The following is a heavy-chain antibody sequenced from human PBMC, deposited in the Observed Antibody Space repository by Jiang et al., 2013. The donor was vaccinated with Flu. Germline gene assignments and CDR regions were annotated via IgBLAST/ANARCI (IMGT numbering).Heavy chain of an antibody. J-gene: IGHJ4*02. D-gene: IGHD3-16*01. Sequence: RVTMTRNTSISTAYMELSSLRSEDTAVYYCARGGGGDYLDYWGQGTLVTVSS. CDR3: ARGGGGDYLDY. V-gene: IGHV1-8*01.